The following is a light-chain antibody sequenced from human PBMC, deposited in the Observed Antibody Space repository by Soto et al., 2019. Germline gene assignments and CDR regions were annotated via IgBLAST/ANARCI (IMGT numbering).Light chain of an antibody. V-gene: IGKV4-1*01. Sequence: DIVMTQSPDSLAVSLGERATINCKSSQSVLYSSNNKNYLAWYQQKPGQPPKLIIYWASTRESGVPDRFSGSGSGTDFTLTISSLQADDVAVYYCQQYYSSPLTFGGGTKVQIK. CDR2: WAS. J-gene: IGKJ4*01. CDR1: QSVLYSSNNKNY. CDR3: QQYYSSPLT.